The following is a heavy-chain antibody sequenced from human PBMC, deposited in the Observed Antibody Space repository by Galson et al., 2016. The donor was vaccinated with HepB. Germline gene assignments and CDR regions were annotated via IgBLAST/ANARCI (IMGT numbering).Heavy chain of an antibody. CDR1: GLTVSNNY. CDR3: ARAPYCSGTTCS. J-gene: IGHJ4*02. V-gene: IGHV3-66*01. D-gene: IGHD2-2*01. Sequence: SLRLSCAVSGLTVSNNYMSWVRQTPGKGLEWVSVIYSGGSTHYADSVKGRFTISRDNSKNTVYLQMNSLRAEDTAVYYCARAPYCSGTTCSWGQGTLSPSPQ. CDR2: IYSGGST.